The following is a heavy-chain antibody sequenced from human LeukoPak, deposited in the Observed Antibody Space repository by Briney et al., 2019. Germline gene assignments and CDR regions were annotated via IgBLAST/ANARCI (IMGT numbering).Heavy chain of an antibody. CDR3: AADLSNPRMGASYLDS. CDR1: GFTSTNFA. Sequence: SVKVSCKASGFTSTNFAVQWVRQARGQRLEWIGWIIVGSGATKCAQDFQERVTITRDLSTSTLYMELRSLTSEDTAVYYCAADLSNPRMGASYLDSWGQGALVTVSS. J-gene: IGHJ4*02. V-gene: IGHV1-58*01. CDR2: IIVGSGAT. D-gene: IGHD3-16*01.